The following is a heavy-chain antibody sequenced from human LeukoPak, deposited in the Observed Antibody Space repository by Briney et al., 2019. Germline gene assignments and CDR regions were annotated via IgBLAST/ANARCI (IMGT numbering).Heavy chain of an antibody. V-gene: IGHV3-43*02. Sequence: GGSLRLSCAASGFSFDDYAMHWVRQAPGKGLEWVSLISGHGGSTYYADSVKGRFTISRDNSKNSLYLQMNSLRTEDTALYYCATGGDVWGQGTTVTVSS. J-gene: IGHJ6*02. CDR2: ISGHGGST. CDR3: ATGGDV. CDR1: GFSFDDYA. D-gene: IGHD3-10*01.